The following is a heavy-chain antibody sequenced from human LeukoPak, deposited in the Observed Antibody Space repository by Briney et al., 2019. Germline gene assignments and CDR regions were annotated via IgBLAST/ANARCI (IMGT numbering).Heavy chain of an antibody. V-gene: IGHV1-46*01. CDR2: INPTGGST. CDR1: GYTFPSYF. CDR3: ARTAARRFDY. Sequence: ASVKVSCKASGYTFPSYFMHWVRQAPGQGLEWMGIINPTGGSTTYAQKFQGRVTMTRDTSTSTVYMELSSLRSDDTAVYYCARTAARRFDYWGQGTLVTASS. D-gene: IGHD6-6*01. J-gene: IGHJ4*02.